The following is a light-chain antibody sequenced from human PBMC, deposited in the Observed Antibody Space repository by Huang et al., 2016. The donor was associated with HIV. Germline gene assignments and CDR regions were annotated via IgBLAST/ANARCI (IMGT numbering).Light chain of an antibody. V-gene: IGKV1-12*01. CDR3: QQANTFPLT. Sequence: DIQMTQSPSSVSASVGDRVTITCRASQPISAWLAWYQQKPGQAPSLLIYAASTLHSGGPSRFSGSGSGTDFTLTITNLQPADFATYYCQQANTFPLTFGGGTKVDIK. CDR1: QPISAW. J-gene: IGKJ4*01. CDR2: AAS.